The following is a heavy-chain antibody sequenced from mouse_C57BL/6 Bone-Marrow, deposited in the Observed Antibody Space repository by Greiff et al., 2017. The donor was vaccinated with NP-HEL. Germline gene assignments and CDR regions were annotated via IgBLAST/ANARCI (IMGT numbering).Heavy chain of an antibody. CDR2: INPGSGGT. CDR1: GYAFTNYL. D-gene: IGHD2-5*01. CDR3: ARSAYYSNLAWFAY. Sequence: QVQLQQSGAELVRPGTSVKVSCKASGYAFTNYLIEWVKQRPGQGLEWIGVINPGSGGTNYNEKFKGKATLTADKSSSTAYMQLSSLTSEDSAVYFCARSAYYSNLAWFAYWGQGTLVTVAA. J-gene: IGHJ3*01. V-gene: IGHV1-54*01.